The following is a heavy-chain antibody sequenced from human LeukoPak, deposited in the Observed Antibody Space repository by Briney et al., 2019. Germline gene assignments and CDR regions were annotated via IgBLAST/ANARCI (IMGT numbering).Heavy chain of an antibody. V-gene: IGHV1-18*01. CDR3: AREGSVGATGAFDI. J-gene: IGHJ3*02. CDR2: ISAYNGNT. Sequence: AASVKVSRKPSRYTLPSYGISWVRLAPGQGLEWLGWISAYNGNTNYAQKLQGRVTMTTDTSTSTAYMELRSLRSDDTAVYYCAREGSVGATGAFDIWGQGTMVTVSS. D-gene: IGHD1-26*01. CDR1: RYTLPSYG.